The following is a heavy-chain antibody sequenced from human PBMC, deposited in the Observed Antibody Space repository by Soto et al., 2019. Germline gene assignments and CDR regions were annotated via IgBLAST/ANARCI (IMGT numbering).Heavy chain of an antibody. J-gene: IGHJ4*02. Sequence: SETLSLTCTVSGGSISSYYWSWIRQTPGKGLEWIGYIFYFGSTNYNPSLKSRVTLSIDTSKNQLSLKLSSVTAADTAVYYCARHSPDFDWLSQFDYWGQGALVTVSS. D-gene: IGHD3-9*01. V-gene: IGHV4-59*08. CDR1: GGSISSYY. CDR3: ARHSPDFDWLSQFDY. CDR2: IFYFGST.